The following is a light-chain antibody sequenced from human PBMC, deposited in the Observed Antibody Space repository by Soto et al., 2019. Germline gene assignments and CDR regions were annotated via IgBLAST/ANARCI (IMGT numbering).Light chain of an antibody. V-gene: IGLV1-40*01. CDR2: ANN. Sequence: QSVLTQPPSVSGAPGQRVTISCTGSSSNIGAHYDVHWYQQLPGTAPKLLIFANNNRPSGVPDRFSGSKSGTSASLAIIGLQAEDEADYYCQSYDSSLSGSYVFGTGTKLTVL. J-gene: IGLJ1*01. CDR3: QSYDSSLSGSYV. CDR1: SSNIGAHYD.